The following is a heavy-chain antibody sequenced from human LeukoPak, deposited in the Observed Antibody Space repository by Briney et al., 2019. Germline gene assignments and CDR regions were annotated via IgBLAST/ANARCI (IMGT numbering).Heavy chain of an antibody. D-gene: IGHD6-19*01. CDR3: ARVGDSGWYYFDS. Sequence: QPGRSLRLSCAASGFTFSNYAMHWVRQVRQGPGKGLEWVALLSYDGSNKYYTDSVKGRFTISRDNSKNTLYLQMNSLRAEDSAVYYCARVGDSGWYYFDSWGQGTLVTVSS. V-gene: IGHV3-30-3*01. CDR2: LSYDGSNK. J-gene: IGHJ4*02. CDR1: GFTFSNYA.